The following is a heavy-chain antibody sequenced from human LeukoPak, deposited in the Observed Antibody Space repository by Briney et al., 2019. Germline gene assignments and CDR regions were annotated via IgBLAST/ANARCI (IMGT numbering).Heavy chain of an antibody. D-gene: IGHD5-24*01. J-gene: IGHJ2*01. CDR2: IIPLFATT. CDR3: ARGDGYNSYWYFDV. Sequence: SVKVSCKASGDTFSSYAISWVRQAPGQGLEWMGGIIPLFATTNYAQNLQGRVTITADKFTSTAYMELSSLRSEDTAVYYCARGDGYNSYWYFDVWGRGTLVTVSS. CDR1: GDTFSSYA. V-gene: IGHV1-69*06.